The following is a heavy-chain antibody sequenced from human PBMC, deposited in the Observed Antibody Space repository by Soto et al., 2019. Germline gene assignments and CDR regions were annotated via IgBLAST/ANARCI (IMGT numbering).Heavy chain of an antibody. V-gene: IGHV5-51*01. CDR1: GYSFISYW. CDR3: ARIIGYCRNNDCSWTFDV. CDR2: FYPGDSTS. D-gene: IGHD2-15*01. Sequence: GYSFISYWVAWVRQLPGKGLEWMGTFYPGDSTSTYSPSFQGQVTISVDTSITTAYLQLNRLKASDTAMYYCARIIGYCRNNDCSWTFDVWGQGTMVTVSS. J-gene: IGHJ3*01.